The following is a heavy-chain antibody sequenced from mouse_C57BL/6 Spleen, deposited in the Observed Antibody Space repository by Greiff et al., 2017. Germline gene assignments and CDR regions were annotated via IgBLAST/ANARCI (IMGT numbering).Heavy chain of an antibody. D-gene: IGHD1-1*01. Sequence: QVQLQQSGAGLVKPGASVKISCKASGYTFTDYSINWVQQRPGQGLEWVGKIGPGSGSTYYNEKFKGKSTLTADKSSSTAYMQISSLTSEDSAGYCGARVPYYGSSDEAMDYWGQGTSVTVSS. CDR1: GYTFTDYS. V-gene: IGHV1-77*01. CDR3: ARVPYYGSSDEAMDY. CDR2: IGPGSGST. J-gene: IGHJ4*01.